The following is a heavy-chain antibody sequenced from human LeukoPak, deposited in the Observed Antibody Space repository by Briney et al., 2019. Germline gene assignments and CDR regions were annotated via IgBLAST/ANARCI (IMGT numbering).Heavy chain of an antibody. CDR3: TTGIRGD. Sequence: GGSLRLSCAAFGFIFNNEWMDWVRQAPGKGLEWVGRIASKTDGGTTDYAAPVKGRFTISRDDSKNTLFLQMNSLKTEDTAVYYCTTGIRGDCGQGTLVTVSS. CDR1: GFIFNNEW. V-gene: IGHV3-15*04. CDR2: IASKTDGGTT. J-gene: IGHJ4*02.